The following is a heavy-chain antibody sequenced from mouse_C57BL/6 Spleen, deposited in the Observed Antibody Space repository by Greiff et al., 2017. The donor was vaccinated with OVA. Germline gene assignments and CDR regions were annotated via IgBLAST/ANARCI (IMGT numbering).Heavy chain of an antibody. V-gene: IGHV1-85*01. CDR3: ARALYDYDASWLAD. Sequence: VQLQQSGPELVKPGASVKLSCKASGYTFTSYDINWVKQRPGQGLEWIGWIYPRDGSTKYNEKFKGKATLTVDTSSRTAYLELHSLTSEDSAVYVCARALYDYDASWLADWGQGTLVTVSA. CDR2: IYPRDGST. J-gene: IGHJ3*01. D-gene: IGHD2-4*01. CDR1: GYTFTSYD.